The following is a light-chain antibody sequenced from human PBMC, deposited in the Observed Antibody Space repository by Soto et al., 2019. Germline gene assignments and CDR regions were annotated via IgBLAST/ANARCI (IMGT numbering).Light chain of an antibody. CDR2: GAS. J-gene: IGKJ5*01. CDR3: KQYKEWPPFT. Sequence: EIVMTQSPATLSVSPVETATLSCRASQYVSNKVAWYQQKPGQAPSLLILGASTRATGVPARFSGSGSGTEFTLSISSLQPEDFAVYYCKQYKEWPPFTFGQGTRLEIK. CDR1: QYVSNK. V-gene: IGKV3-15*01.